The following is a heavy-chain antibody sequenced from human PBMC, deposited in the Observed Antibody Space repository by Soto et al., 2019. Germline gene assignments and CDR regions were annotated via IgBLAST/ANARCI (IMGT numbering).Heavy chain of an antibody. D-gene: IGHD2-2*01. Sequence: ASVKVSCKTSGYSFITNAMHWVRQAPGQRLEWLGWIKPGTGTTKYSQKFQGRVTMTEDTSTDTAYMELSSLRSEDTAVYYCATTPFGPAAIYVYLDYWGQGTRVTVSS. V-gene: IGHV1-3*01. CDR1: GYSFITNA. CDR3: ATTPFGPAAIYVYLDY. CDR2: IKPGTGTT. J-gene: IGHJ4*02.